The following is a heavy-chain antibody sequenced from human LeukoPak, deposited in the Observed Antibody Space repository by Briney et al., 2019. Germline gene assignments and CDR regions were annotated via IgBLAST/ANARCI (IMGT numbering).Heavy chain of an antibody. CDR1: GFTFDDYA. V-gene: IGHV3-9*01. J-gene: IGHJ5*02. D-gene: IGHD2-21*01. CDR2: ISWNSGSI. CDR3: AKGGIPDDP. Sequence: GGSLRLSCAASGFTFDDYAMHWVRQAPGKGLEWVSGISWNSGSIGYADSVKGRFTISRDNAKNSLYLQMNSLRAEDTALYYCAKGGIPDDPWGQGTLVTVSS.